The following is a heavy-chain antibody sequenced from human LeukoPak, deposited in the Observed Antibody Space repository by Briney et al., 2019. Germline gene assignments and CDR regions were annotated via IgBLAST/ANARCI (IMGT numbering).Heavy chain of an antibody. J-gene: IGHJ4*02. D-gene: IGHD5-18*01. CDR1: GGSISSHY. V-gene: IGHV4-59*11. CDR3: ARAGSYGYRGGYYCDY. CDR2: IYYSGST. Sequence: SETLPLTCTVSGGSISSHYWSWIRQPPGKGLDGIEYIYYSGSTNYNPSLKSRVTISVDTSKNQFSLKLSSVTAADTAVYYCARAGSYGYRGGYYCDYWGQGTLVTVSS.